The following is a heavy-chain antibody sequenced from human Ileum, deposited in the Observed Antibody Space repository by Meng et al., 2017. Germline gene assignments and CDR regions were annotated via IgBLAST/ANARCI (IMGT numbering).Heavy chain of an antibody. CDR1: GGSIGNGKW. J-gene: IGHJ5*02. CDR3: ATYGSGFTPPLDP. D-gene: IGHD3-10*01. Sequence: QVQLQESGPGLVKPSGTLSLTCAVSGGSIGNGKWWSWVRQPPGKGLEWIGEISQSGTTNYYPSLNSRVSISLDKANNHLSLTLTSVTAADTAVYYCATYGSGFTPPLDPWGQGILVTVSS. V-gene: IGHV4-4*02. CDR2: ISQSGTT.